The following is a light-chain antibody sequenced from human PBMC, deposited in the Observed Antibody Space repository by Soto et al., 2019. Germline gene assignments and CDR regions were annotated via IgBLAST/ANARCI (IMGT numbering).Light chain of an antibody. CDR3: QQYNSSPLT. Sequence: DIQLTQSPSFLSASVGDRVTMTCRASQGIRTYLAWYPQTPGKAPKLLIYGASTLQSGVQSRFTCSGAGTACARAISSLQPEDVSTDYCQQYNSSPLTFGGGTKVDIK. CDR1: QGIRTY. J-gene: IGKJ4*01. CDR2: GAS. V-gene: IGKV1-9*01.